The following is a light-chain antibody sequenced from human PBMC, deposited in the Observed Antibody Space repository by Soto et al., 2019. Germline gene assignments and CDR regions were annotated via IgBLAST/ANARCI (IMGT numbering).Light chain of an antibody. CDR2: DAS. J-gene: IGKJ4*01. Sequence: EVVLTQSPAPLSLSPGARATLSCTASQSISTYLTWYHHKPGQAPRLLIYDASRRAPGIPARFSGSGSGTDFTLTISSLEPEDFAGYDCQQRRNWPPLTFGGGTKVEIK. V-gene: IGKV3-11*01. CDR3: QQRRNWPPLT. CDR1: QSISTY.